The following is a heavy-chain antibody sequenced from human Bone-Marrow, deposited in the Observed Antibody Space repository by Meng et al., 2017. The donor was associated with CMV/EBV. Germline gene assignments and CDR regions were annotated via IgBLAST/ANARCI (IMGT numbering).Heavy chain of an antibody. J-gene: IGHJ4*02. CDR1: GFSFDDYT. CDR2: ISWNSGRR. V-gene: IGHV3-9*01. D-gene: IGHD2-15*01. Sequence: GGSLRLSCAASGFSFDDYTLHWVRLAPGKGLEWVSGISWNSGRRGYADSVKGRFTISRDNAKNSLYLQMNSLRAEDTAVYYCARATPLDIVVVVAATRSGPLDYWGQGTLVTVSS. CDR3: ARATPLDIVVVVAATRSGPLDY.